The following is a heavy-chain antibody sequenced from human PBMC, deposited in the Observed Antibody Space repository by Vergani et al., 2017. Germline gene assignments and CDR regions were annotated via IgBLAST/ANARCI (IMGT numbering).Heavy chain of an antibody. Sequence: EVQLLESGGGLVQPGGSLRLSCAASGFTFSSYAMSWVRQAPGKGLEWVSYISSSGSTIYYADSVKGRFTISRDNAKNSLYLQMNSLRAEDTAVYYCARDSRWLQFRELYIHDAFDIWGQGTMVTVSS. CDR1: GFTFSSYA. V-gene: IGHV3-48*04. CDR3: ARDSRWLQFRELYIHDAFDI. CDR2: ISSSGSTI. J-gene: IGHJ3*02. D-gene: IGHD5-24*01.